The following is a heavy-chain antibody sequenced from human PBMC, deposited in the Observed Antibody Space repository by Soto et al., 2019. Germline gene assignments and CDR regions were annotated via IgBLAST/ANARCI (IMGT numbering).Heavy chain of an antibody. CDR3: ARCRGGVPAATGYYYYYGMDV. Sequence: PGGSLRLSCAASGFTFSSYWMSWVRQAPGKWLEWVANIKQDGSEKYYVDSVKGRFTISRDNAKNSLYMQMNSLRAEDTAVYYCARCRGGVPAATGYYYYYGMDVWGQGXTVTVYS. V-gene: IGHV3-7*01. D-gene: IGHD2-2*01. CDR2: IKQDGSEK. CDR1: GFTFSSYW. J-gene: IGHJ6*02.